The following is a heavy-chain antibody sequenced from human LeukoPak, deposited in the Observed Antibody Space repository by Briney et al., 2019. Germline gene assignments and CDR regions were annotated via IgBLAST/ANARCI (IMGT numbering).Heavy chain of an antibody. CDR1: GGSISSYY. Sequence: SKTLSLTCTVSGGSISSYYWSWIRQPPGKGLEWIGYIYYSGSTNYNPSLKSRVTISVDTSKNQFSLKLSSVTAADTAVYYCARDTSIFGVVNGVGAFDIWGQGTMVTVSS. CDR2: IYYSGST. CDR3: ARDTSIFGVVNGVGAFDI. D-gene: IGHD3-3*01. J-gene: IGHJ3*02. V-gene: IGHV4-59*01.